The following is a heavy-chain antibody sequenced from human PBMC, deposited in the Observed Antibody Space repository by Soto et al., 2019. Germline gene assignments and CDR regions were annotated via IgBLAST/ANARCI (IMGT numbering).Heavy chain of an antibody. CDR1: GYTFTSYG. J-gene: IGHJ6*03. CDR3: ARGGDEFWRQSTYYMDV. D-gene: IGHD3-3*01. Sequence: ASVKVSCKASGYTFTSYGISWVRQAPGQGLEWMGWISAYNGNTNYAQKLQGRVTMTTDTSTSTAYMELRSLRSDDTAVYYCARGGDEFWRQSTYYMDVWGKGATVTDSS. CDR2: ISAYNGNT. V-gene: IGHV1-18*01.